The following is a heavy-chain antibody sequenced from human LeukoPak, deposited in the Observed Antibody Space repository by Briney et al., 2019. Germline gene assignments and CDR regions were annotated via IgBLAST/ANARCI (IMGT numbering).Heavy chain of an antibody. V-gene: IGHV3-7*03. J-gene: IGHJ4*02. CDR1: GFTFGNYL. CDR3: ARDQYDTWSRRGNFDS. Sequence: GGSLIPSCVASGFTFGNYLMSWVRQAPGQGLEGVANIKLDGSEKNYVDSVKGRFTISRDNTKNSLYLQMNSLRAEDTAVFYCARDQYDTWSRRGNFDSWGQGTLVIVSS. CDR2: IKLDGSEK. D-gene: IGHD3-3*01.